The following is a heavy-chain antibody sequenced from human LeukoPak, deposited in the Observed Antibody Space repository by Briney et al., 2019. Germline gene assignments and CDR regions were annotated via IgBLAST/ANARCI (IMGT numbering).Heavy chain of an antibody. CDR3: ATRGSDFWSGFDF. Sequence: ASVKRSCKLSGNTLREVPTEWVRPARGKLLARMAGFDPENAEIVYAQKFQGRVTMTEDTSTNTAYMELTSLTSDDTALYYCATRGSDFWSGFDFWGQGTQVTVSS. CDR2: FDPENAEI. CDR1: GNTLREVP. V-gene: IGHV1-24*01. D-gene: IGHD3-3*01. J-gene: IGHJ4*02.